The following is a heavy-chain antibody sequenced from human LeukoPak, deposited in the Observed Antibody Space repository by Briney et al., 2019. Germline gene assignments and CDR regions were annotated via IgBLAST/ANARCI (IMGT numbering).Heavy chain of an antibody. V-gene: IGHV3-33*06. CDR2: IWSDASDK. Sequence: PGGSLRLSCAASGFTFSHYGMHWVRQAPGTGLEWVAVIWSDASDKYYAKSVKGRFTISRDNSKNVLYLQMSSLRAEGTAVYYCAKDAQRGFDYSNSLQYWGQGTLVTVSS. CDR1: GFTFSHYG. CDR3: AKDAQRGFDYSNSLQY. D-gene: IGHD4-11*01. J-gene: IGHJ4*02.